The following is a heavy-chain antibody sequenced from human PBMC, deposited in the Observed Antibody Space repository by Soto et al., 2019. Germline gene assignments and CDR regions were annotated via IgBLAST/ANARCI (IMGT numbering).Heavy chain of an antibody. CDR1: GFTFSGFG. V-gene: IGHV3-33*01. J-gene: IGHJ3*01. D-gene: IGHD4-17*01. CDR3: ARGRGGSYGGNSAHYDV. CDR2: IWYDGSKE. Sequence: QMHLVESGGGVVQPGTSLRLSCEASGFTFSGFGMHWVRQTPGKGLEWVAVIWYDGSKEYFADCVKGRFTISRDNSKNALYLQMNSLRAEDSAIYYCARGRGGSYGGNSAHYDVWGQGTLVTVSS.